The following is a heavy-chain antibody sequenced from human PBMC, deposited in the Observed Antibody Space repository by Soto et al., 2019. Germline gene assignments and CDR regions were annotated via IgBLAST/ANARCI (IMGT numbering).Heavy chain of an antibody. V-gene: IGHV3-30*18. D-gene: IGHD3-22*01. J-gene: IGHJ4*02. Sequence: GGSLRLSCAASGFTFSSYGMHWVRQAPGKGLEWVAVISYDGSNKYYADSVKGRFTISRDNSKNTLYLQMNSLRAEDTAVYYCAKLPYDSSGYYSYWGQGTLVTVSS. CDR2: ISYDGSNK. CDR1: GFTFSSYG. CDR3: AKLPYDSSGYYSY.